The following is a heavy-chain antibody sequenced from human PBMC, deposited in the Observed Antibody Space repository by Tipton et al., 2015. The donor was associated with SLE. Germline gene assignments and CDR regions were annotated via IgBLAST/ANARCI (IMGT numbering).Heavy chain of an antibody. CDR1: GGSVSSSSYY. D-gene: IGHD5-18*01. CDR2: IYHSGNT. Sequence: TLSLTCTVSGGSVSSSSYYWGWIRQPPGKGLEWIGNIYHSGNTYYNPSLKSRVTISVDTSKNQFSLKLSPVTAADTAVYYCAELEGLSYGYSFDYWGQGILVTVSS. V-gene: IGHV4-39*07. CDR3: AELEGLSYGYSFDY. J-gene: IGHJ4*02.